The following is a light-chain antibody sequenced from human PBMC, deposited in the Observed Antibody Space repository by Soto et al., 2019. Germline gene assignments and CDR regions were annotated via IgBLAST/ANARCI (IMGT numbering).Light chain of an antibody. J-gene: IGKJ4*01. CDR2: GAS. V-gene: IGKV3-20*01. CDR1: QSVSSSY. Sequence: ILLPQSPFTLSLSPGARATLSCRASQSVSSSYLAWYQQKPGQAPRLLIYGASSRATGIPDRFSGSGSGTDFTLTISRLEPEDFAVYYCQQYGSSPRLTFGGGTKVDIK. CDR3: QQYGSSPRLT.